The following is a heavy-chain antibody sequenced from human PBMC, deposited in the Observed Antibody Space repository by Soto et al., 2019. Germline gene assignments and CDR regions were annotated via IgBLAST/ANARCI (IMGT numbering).Heavy chain of an antibody. CDR3: ARARLKYSSYNWFDP. Sequence: ASVKVSCKASGYTFTGYYMHWVRQAPGQGLEWMGWINPNSGGTNYAQKFQGWVTMTRDTSISTAYMELSSLRSDDTAVYYCARARLKYSSYNWFDPWGQGTLVTSPQ. D-gene: IGHD6-6*01. J-gene: IGHJ5*02. CDR2: INPNSGGT. V-gene: IGHV1-2*04. CDR1: GYTFTGYY.